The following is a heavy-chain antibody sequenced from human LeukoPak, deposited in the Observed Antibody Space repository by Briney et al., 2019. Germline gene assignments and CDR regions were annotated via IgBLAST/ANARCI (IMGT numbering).Heavy chain of an antibody. V-gene: IGHV1-24*01. J-gene: IGHJ4*01. CDR3: AIDTVYYDPPSY. D-gene: IGHD3-16*01. CDR2: SDPENGKT. CDR1: GYIFKEVS. Sequence: ASVKVSCKVAGYIFKEVSMHWVRQPPGKGLEWMGGSDPENGKTVYAQNFQGRGTMTEDTSTDTAYMELTSLTSDDTAIYYCAIDTVYYDPPSYWGQGTLVTVSS.